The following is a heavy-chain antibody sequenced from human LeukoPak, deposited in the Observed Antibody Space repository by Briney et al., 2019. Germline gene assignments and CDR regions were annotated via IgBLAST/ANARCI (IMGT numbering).Heavy chain of an antibody. D-gene: IGHD1-26*01. Sequence: SETLSLTCTVSGGSISSYYWSWIRQPPGKGLEWIGYIYYSGSTNYNPSLKSRVTISVDTSKNQFSLKLSSVTAADTAVYYCARDQSDSGSYSDWFDPWGQGTLVTVSS. CDR2: IYYSGST. V-gene: IGHV4-59*12. CDR1: GGSISSYY. J-gene: IGHJ5*02. CDR3: ARDQSDSGSYSDWFDP.